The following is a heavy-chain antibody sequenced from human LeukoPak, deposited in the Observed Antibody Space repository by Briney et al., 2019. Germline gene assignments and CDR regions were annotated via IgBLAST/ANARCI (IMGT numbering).Heavy chain of an antibody. CDR2: ISSSGDTI. CDR3: ARIHMTNTAMVKDY. D-gene: IGHD5-18*01. V-gene: IGHV3-11*01. CDR1: GFTFSDYY. Sequence: GGSLRLSCAASGFTFSDYYMSWIRQAPGKGLEWISYISSSGDTIFYADSVKGRFTISRDNAKNSLYLQMNSLRAEDTAVYYCARIHMTNTAMVKDYWGQGTLVTVSS. J-gene: IGHJ4*02.